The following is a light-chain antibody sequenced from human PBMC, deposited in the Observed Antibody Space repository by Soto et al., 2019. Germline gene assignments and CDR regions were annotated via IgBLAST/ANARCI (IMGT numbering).Light chain of an antibody. Sequence: DIQMTQSPSSLSESVRDTVTITCRASQSISVHLNWYQQKPGEVPKLLIYAASNLHSGVPSRFSGSGSETDFALTISSLQPEDFATYYCQQSYITPYTFGQGTRLEIK. CDR3: QQSYITPYT. J-gene: IGKJ2*01. CDR1: QSISVH. CDR2: AAS. V-gene: IGKV1-39*01.